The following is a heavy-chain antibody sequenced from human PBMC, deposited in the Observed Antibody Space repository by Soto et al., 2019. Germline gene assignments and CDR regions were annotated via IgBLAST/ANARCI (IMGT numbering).Heavy chain of an antibody. CDR3: ARVRLLSEYDLLTGYYISDF. J-gene: IGHJ4*02. Sequence: PSATLYLTCTVSGDSVSSGRDYWSWIRQPPGKGLEWIGYLSYTGSTNYNPSLKSRVTMSVDTSKNQFSLRLTSVTAADTAVYYCARVRLLSEYDLLTGYYISDFWGPGTLVTVSS. CDR1: GDSVSSGRDY. D-gene: IGHD3-9*01. V-gene: IGHV4-61*01. CDR2: LSYTGST.